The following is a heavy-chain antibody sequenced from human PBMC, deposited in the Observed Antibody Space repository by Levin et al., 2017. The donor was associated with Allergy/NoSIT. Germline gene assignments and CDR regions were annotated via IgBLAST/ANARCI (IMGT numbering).Heavy chain of an antibody. Sequence: ASVKVSCKASGYTFTGYYMHWVRQAPGQGLEWMGWINPNSGGTNYAQKFQGRVTMTRDTSISTAYMELSRLRSDDTAVYYCARDDGGAMVRGVIITPLVIFDYWGQGTLVTVSS. V-gene: IGHV1-2*02. D-gene: IGHD3-10*01. CDR3: ARDDGGAMVRGVIITPLVIFDY. CDR2: INPNSGGT. CDR1: GYTFTGYY. J-gene: IGHJ4*02.